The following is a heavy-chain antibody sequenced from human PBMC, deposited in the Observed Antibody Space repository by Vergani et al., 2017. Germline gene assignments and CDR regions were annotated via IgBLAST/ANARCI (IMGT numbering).Heavy chain of an antibody. CDR3: AKLLPGDLYDYVWGSYRYTGLDPLRGY. V-gene: IGHV3-23*01. D-gene: IGHD3-16*02. J-gene: IGHJ4*02. Sequence: EVQLLESGGGLVQPGGSLRLSCAASGFTFSSYAMSWVRQAPGKGLEWVSAISGRCGSTYYADSVKGRFTISRDNSKKTLYLQMNSLRAEDTAVYYWAKLLPGDLYDYVWGSYRYTGLDPLRGYWGQGTLVTVSS. CDR2: ISGRCGST. CDR1: GFTFSSYA.